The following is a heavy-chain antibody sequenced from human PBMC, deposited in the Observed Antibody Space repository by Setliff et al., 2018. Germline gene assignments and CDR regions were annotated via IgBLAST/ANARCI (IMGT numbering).Heavy chain of an antibody. CDR2: IHQSGST. CDR1: GDSITKTEF. J-gene: IGHJ3*02. V-gene: IGHV4-4*02. CDR3: ARQSRDYVFDI. D-gene: IGHD6-19*01. Sequence: SETLSLTCVVSGDSITKTEFWSWVRQAPGKGLEWIGEIHQSGSTNFNSPFKSRVTMSVDESKNHFSLRLNSLTAADTAIYYCARQSRDYVFDIWGQGTVVTVSS.